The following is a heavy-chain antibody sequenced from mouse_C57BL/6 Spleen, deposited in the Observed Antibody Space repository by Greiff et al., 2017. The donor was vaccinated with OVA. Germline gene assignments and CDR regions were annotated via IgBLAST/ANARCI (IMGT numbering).Heavy chain of an antibody. D-gene: IGHD2-2*01. CDR3: ARYPYYGYGYFDV. Sequence: QVQLKQSGAELVKPGASVKMSCKASGYTFTSYWLTWVKQRPGQGLEWIGDIYPGSGSTNYNEKFKSKAPLTVDTSSSTAYMQLSSLTSEDSAVYYCARYPYYGYGYFDVWGTGTTVTVSS. CDR2: IYPGSGST. J-gene: IGHJ1*03. V-gene: IGHV1-55*01. CDR1: GYTFTSYW.